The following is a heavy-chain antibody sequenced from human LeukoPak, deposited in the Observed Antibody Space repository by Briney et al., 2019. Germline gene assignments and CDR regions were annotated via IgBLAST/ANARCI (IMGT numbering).Heavy chain of an antibody. V-gene: IGHV3-30-3*01. CDR2: ISYDGSNK. CDR3: ASPRSGPNDY. J-gene: IGHJ4*02. Sequence: PGRSLRLSCAASGFTFSSYAMHWVRQAPGKGLEWVAVISYDGSNKYYADSVKGRFTISRDNSKNTLYLQMNSLRAEDTAVYYCASPRSGPNDYWGQGTLVTVSS. D-gene: IGHD6-19*01. CDR1: GFTFSSYA.